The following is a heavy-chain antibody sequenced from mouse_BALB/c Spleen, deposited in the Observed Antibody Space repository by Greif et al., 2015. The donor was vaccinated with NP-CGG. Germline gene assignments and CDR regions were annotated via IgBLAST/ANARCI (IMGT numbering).Heavy chain of an antibody. V-gene: IGHV2-5*01. D-gene: IGHD2-1*01. J-gene: IGHJ4*01. CDR1: GFSLTSYG. CDR2: IWRGGST. CDR3: AKNKIYGKLYAMDY. Sequence: VQLQQSGPGLVQPSQSLSITCTVSGFSLTSYGVHWVRQSPGKGLEWLGVIWRGGSTDYNAAFMSRLSITKDNSKSQVFFKMNSLQADDTAIYYCAKNKIYGKLYAMDYWGQGTSVTVSS.